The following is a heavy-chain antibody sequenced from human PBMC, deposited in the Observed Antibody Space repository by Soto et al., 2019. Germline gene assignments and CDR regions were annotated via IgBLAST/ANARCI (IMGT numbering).Heavy chain of an antibody. V-gene: IGHV4-31*03. J-gene: IGHJ5*02. Sequence: SLSLPCTVCGRRFSSGGYYWTWIRQHPGRGLEWIGYIYHIGSPSYNPSLENRLTISLDTSKNQFSLNLTSVTAADTAIYYCVRDRALDSSGHWFDTCGQRILVTVSS. D-gene: IGHD6-19*01. CDR1: GRRFSSGGYY. CDR2: IYHIGSP. CDR3: VRDRALDSSGHWFDT.